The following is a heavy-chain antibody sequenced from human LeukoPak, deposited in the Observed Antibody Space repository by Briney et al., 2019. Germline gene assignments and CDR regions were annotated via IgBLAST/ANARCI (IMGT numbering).Heavy chain of an antibody. Sequence: GGSLRLSCAASGFTFSSYEMNWVRQAPGKGLEWVAVIWNDGSNKYYTDSVKGRFTISRDNSKNTLYLQMNSLRAEDTAVYYCANYGFWSGYRMDVWGQGTTVTVSS. J-gene: IGHJ6*02. CDR1: GFTFSSYE. CDR2: IWNDGSNK. D-gene: IGHD3-3*01. V-gene: IGHV3-33*08. CDR3: ANYGFWSGYRMDV.